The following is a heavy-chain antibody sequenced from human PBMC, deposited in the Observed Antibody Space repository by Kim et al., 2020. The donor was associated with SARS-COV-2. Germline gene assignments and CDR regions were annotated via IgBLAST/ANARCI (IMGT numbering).Heavy chain of an antibody. CDR2: ISSSSSYI. V-gene: IGHV3-21*01. D-gene: IGHD6-19*01. Sequence: GGSLRLSCAASGFTFSSYSMNWVRQAPGKGLEWVSSISSSSSYIYYADSVKGRFTISRDNAKNSLYLQMNSLRAEDTAVYYCARDLEDSSGWYGLSDLGWFDPWGQGTLVTVSS. CDR3: ARDLEDSSGWYGLSDLGWFDP. J-gene: IGHJ5*02. CDR1: GFTFSSYS.